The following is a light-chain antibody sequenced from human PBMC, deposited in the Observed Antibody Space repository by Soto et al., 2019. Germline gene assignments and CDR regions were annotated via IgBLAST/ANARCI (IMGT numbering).Light chain of an antibody. CDR3: MQAQQTPT. CDR1: QSLLHSNGYKY. J-gene: IGKJ5*01. Sequence: DIVMTQSPLSLPVTPGEPASISCRSSQSLLHSNGYKYLDWYLQKPGQSPQLLIYLGSNRASWVPDRFSGTGSGTDFTLKISSVEAEDVGVYYCMQAQQTPTFGQGTRLEIK. V-gene: IGKV2-28*01. CDR2: LGS.